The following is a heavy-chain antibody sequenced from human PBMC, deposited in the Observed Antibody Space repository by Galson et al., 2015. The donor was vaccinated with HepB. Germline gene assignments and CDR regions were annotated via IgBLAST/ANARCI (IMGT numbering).Heavy chain of an antibody. D-gene: IGHD3-10*01. CDR1: GFNFGNYA. Sequence: SLRLSCAVSGFNFGNYAMHWVRQSPGKGLQWVADVSNDGRSQAYVQPVKGRFTVSRDNSKNTLFLQMNTLKIEDTATYYCARGRINFIRGVASPYDYWGQGGLVTVSA. CDR2: VSNDGRSQ. V-gene: IGHV3-30*01. J-gene: IGHJ4*02. CDR3: ARGRINFIRGVASPYDY.